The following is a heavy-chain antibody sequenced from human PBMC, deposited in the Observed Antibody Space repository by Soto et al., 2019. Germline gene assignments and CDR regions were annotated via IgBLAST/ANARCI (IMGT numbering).Heavy chain of an antibody. V-gene: IGHV3-23*01. CDR3: AKSRGDFWSGYFYFDY. J-gene: IGHJ4*02. D-gene: IGHD3-3*01. Sequence: GGSLRLSCAASGFTFSSYAMSWVRQAPGKGLEWVSAISGSGGSTYYADSVKGRFTISRDNSKNTLYLQMSSLRAEDTAVYYCAKSRGDFWSGYFYFDYWGQGTLVTVSS. CDR2: ISGSGGST. CDR1: GFTFSSYA.